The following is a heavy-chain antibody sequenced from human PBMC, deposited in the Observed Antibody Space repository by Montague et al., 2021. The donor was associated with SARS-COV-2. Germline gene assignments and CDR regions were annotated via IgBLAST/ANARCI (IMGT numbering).Heavy chain of an antibody. J-gene: IGHJ5*02. Sequence: SETLSLTCDVSGGAMSSGQWWSWVRQPPGKGLEWIGEIYQTGYTNYNPSLRSRVTISVDKSRNQFSLKMTSMTAADTAVYYCATNYGSGIFPGWFDPWGQGTLVTVSS. CDR1: GGAMSSGQW. CDR2: IYQTGYT. V-gene: IGHV4-4*02. CDR3: ATNYGSGIFPGWFDP. D-gene: IGHD3-10*01.